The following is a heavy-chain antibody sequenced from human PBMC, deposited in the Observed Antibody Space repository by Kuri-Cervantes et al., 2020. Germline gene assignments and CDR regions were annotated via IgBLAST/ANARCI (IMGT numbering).Heavy chain of an antibody. V-gene: IGHV1-46*01. Sequence: ASVKVSCKASGYTFINYYVHWVRQAPGQGLEWMGITNPSGGSTGYAQKFQGRVTVTRDTSTSTVYMELSSLRSEDTAVYYCARVAVAGTWDYWGQGTLVTVSS. CDR1: GYTFINYY. CDR2: TNPSGGST. J-gene: IGHJ4*02. D-gene: IGHD6-19*01. CDR3: ARVAVAGTWDY.